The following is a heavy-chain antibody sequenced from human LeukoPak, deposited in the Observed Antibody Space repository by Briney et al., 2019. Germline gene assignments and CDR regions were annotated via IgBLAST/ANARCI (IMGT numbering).Heavy chain of an antibody. CDR1: GYTFTGYY. J-gene: IGHJ4*02. Sequence: ASVKVSCKASGYTFTGYYMHWVRQAPGQGLEWMGWINPNSGGTNYAQKFQGRVTMTRDTSISTAYMELSRLRSDDTAVYYCARAALEVGIVVVAATIGYYFDYWGQGTLVTVSS. CDR3: ARAALEVGIVVVAATIGYYFDY. V-gene: IGHV1-2*02. CDR2: INPNSGGT. D-gene: IGHD2-2*01.